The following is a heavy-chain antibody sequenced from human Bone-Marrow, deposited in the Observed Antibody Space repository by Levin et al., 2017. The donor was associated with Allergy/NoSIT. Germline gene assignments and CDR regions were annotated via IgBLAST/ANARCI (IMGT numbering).Heavy chain of an antibody. J-gene: IGHJ4*02. CDR2: ISSSSSYI. V-gene: IGHV3-21*01. CDR1: GFTFSSYS. CDR3: ARDRGPPTISYYFDY. Sequence: GGSLRLSCAASGFTFSSYSMNWVRQAPGKGLEWVSSISSSSSYIYYADSVKGRFTISRDNAKNSLYLQMNSLRAEDTAVYYCARDRGPPTISYYFDYWGQGTLVTVSS. D-gene: IGHD2-21*01.